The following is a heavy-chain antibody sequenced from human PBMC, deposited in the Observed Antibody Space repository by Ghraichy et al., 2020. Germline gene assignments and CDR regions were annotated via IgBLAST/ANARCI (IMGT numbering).Heavy chain of an antibody. Sequence: SVKVSCKASGGTFSSYAISWVRQAPGQGLEWMGGIIPIFGTANYAQKFQGRVTITADESTSTAYMELSSLSSEDTAVYYCARTGYGDYDIDYWGQGTLVTVSS. D-gene: IGHD4-17*01. CDR2: IIPIFGTA. CDR3: ARTGYGDYDIDY. J-gene: IGHJ4*02. V-gene: IGHV1-69*13. CDR1: GGTFSSYA.